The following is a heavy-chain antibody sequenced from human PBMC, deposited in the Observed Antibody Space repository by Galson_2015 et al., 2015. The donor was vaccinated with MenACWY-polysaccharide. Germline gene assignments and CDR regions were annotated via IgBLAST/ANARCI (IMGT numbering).Heavy chain of an antibody. Sequence: SLRLSCAASGSTFDDYAMHWVRQAPGKGLEWVSGISWNSGSIGYTDSVKGRFTISRDNAKNSLYLQMNSLRAEDTALYYCAKGKYSESASYFDYWGQGTQVTVSS. J-gene: IGHJ4*02. V-gene: IGHV3-9*01. CDR1: GSTFDDYA. CDR2: ISWNSGSI. D-gene: IGHD6-6*01. CDR3: AKGKYSESASYFDY.